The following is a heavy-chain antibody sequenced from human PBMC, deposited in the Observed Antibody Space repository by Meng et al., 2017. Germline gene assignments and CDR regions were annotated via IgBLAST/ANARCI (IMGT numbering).Heavy chain of an antibody. V-gene: IGHV4-31*11. CDR3: ASKGGLSTYNWFDP. CDR2: IYYSGST. J-gene: IGHJ5*02. Sequence: VQLQESGPGLVKPSKPLSLTCAVSGGSTSRGCYYWSWIRQHPGKGLEWIGYIYYSGSTYYNPSLKSRVTISVDTSKNQFSLKLSSVTAADTAVYYCASKGGLSTYNWFDPWGQGTLVTVSS. CDR1: GGSTSRGCYY. D-gene: IGHD5-12*01.